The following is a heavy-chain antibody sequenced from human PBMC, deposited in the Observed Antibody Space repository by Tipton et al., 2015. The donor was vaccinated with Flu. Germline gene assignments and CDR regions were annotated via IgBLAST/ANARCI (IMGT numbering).Heavy chain of an antibody. D-gene: IGHD3-9*01. J-gene: IGHJ4*02. CDR2: IYHSVTT. Sequence: LRLSCAASGFTFNNYVMYWVRQSPGKGLEWIGSIYHSVTTSYSPSLKNRVTISSDTSKNQFSLKLSSVTAADTAFYYCAMSVDTFDYWGQGALVTVSS. CDR1: GFTFNNYV. CDR3: AMSVDTFDY. V-gene: IGHV4-4*09.